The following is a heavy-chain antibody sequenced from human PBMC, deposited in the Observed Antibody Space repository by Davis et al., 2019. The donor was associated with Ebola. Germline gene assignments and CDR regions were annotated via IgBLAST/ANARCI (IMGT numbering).Heavy chain of an antibody. CDR3: AKDNRNIWSEV. J-gene: IGHJ3*01. CDR2: GTSADT. Sequence: GESLKISCAASGFICSTYVMSWVRQAPGKGLEWVSTYGTSADTYYADSVKGRFTISRDNSKNTLYLQMNGLRVEDTAIYYCAKDNRNIWSEVWGQGTMVTVSS. CDR1: GFICSTYV. V-gene: IGHV3-23*01. D-gene: IGHD2/OR15-2a*01.